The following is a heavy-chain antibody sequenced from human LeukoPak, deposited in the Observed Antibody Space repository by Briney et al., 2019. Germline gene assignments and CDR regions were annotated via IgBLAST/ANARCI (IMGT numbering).Heavy chain of an antibody. CDR3: VRGYYRSGTYYPPGD. J-gene: IGHJ4*02. V-gene: IGHV4-39*07. CDR2: IYYSGPT. CDR1: GGSITMNNYY. Sequence: SETLSLTCTVSGGSITMNNYYLGWIRQPPGKGLEWIGTIYYSGPTYYSPSLKSRVTISIDTSKNVFSLSLSAATAADTAIYYCVRGYYRSGTYYPPGDWGQGTLVTVSS. D-gene: IGHD3-10*01.